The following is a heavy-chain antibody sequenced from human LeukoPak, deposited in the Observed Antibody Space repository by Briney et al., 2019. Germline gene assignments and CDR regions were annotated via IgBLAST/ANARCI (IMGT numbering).Heavy chain of an antibody. J-gene: IGHJ5*02. Sequence: ASVKVSCKASGYTFTSYDINWVRQATGQGLEWMGWLNPNSGNTGYAQRFQGRVTMTRNTSISTAYMELSSLRSEDTAVYYCARGVLLRYFDWLLHNWFDPWGQGTLVTVSS. CDR1: GYTFTSYD. CDR3: ARGVLLRYFDWLLHNWFDP. CDR2: LNPNSGNT. V-gene: IGHV1-8*01. D-gene: IGHD3-9*01.